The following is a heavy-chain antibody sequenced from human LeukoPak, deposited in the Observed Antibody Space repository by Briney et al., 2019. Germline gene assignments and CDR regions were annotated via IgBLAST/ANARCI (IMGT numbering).Heavy chain of an antibody. J-gene: IGHJ4*02. V-gene: IGHV4-4*02. D-gene: IGHD5-24*01. Sequence: PSGTLSLTCAVSGGSISSSNWWSWVRQPPGKGLEWIGEIYHSGTTNYNPSLKSRVTISVDKSKNQFSLNLSSVTAADTAVYYCARDPTPRMATIAYFDYWGQGTLVTVSS. CDR3: ARDPTPRMATIAYFDY. CDR2: IYHSGTT. CDR1: GGSISSSNW.